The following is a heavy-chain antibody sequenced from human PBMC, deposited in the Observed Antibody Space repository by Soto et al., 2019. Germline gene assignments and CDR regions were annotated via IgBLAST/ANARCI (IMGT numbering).Heavy chain of an antibody. D-gene: IGHD5-12*01. CDR1: GFTFDDYA. V-gene: IGHV3-9*01. CDR2: ISWNSGSI. Sequence: EVQLVESGGGLVQPGRSLRLSCAASGFTFDDYAMHWVRQAPGKGLEWVSGISWNSGSIGYADSVKGRFTISRDNAKNSLYLQMNSLRAEDTVLYYCAEDGVAQSGMDVWGQGTTVTVSS. J-gene: IGHJ6*02. CDR3: AEDGVAQSGMDV.